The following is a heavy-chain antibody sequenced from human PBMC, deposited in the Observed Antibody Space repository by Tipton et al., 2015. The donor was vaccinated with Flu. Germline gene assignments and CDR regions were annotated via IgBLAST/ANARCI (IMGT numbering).Heavy chain of an antibody. CDR2: INNIGTVK. J-gene: IGHJ2*01. CDR3: AKVYVDFYDGHGYPYRYFDL. CDR1: GFTFGSYA. Sequence: SLRLSCAASGFTFGSYAMNWVRQAPGKGLEWISYINNIGTVKYYADSVKGRLTISRDNAKNSVYLQLNSLRGEDTAIYYCAKVYVDFYDGHGYPYRYFDLWGRGTLVTVSS. V-gene: IGHV3-48*03. D-gene: IGHD3-22*01.